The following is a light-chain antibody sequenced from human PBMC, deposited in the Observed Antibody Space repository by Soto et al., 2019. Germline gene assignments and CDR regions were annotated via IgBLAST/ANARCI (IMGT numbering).Light chain of an antibody. CDR3: SSYAGGVSLL. Sequence: QSALTQPASVSGSPGQSITISCTGTSSDVGSYNLVSWYQQHPGKAPKLMIYEGSKRPSGVSDRFSGSKSGNTASLTISGLQAEDEADYYCSSYAGGVSLLFGGGTKLTVL. CDR2: EGS. CDR1: SSDVGSYNL. J-gene: IGLJ2*01. V-gene: IGLV2-23*01.